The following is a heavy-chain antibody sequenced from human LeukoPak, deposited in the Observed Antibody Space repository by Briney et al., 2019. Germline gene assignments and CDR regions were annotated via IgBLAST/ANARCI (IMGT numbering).Heavy chain of an antibody. CDR1: GYTFTDYG. CDR2: ISPDSGDT. CDR3: ARERTPGSGYGVDY. V-gene: IGHV1-18*01. Sequence: ASVKVSCKASGYTFTDYGISWVRQAPGQGLEWMGWISPDSGDTSFAQKFQGRVTMTTDTSTTTAYMELRSLRSDDTAVYYCARERTPGSGYGVDYWGQGTVVTVSS. D-gene: IGHD6-25*01. J-gene: IGHJ4*02.